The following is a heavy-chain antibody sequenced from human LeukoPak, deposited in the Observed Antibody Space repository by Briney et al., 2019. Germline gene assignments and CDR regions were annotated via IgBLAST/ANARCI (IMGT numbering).Heavy chain of an antibody. Sequence: GGSLRLSCAGFGFTFSNYGMNWVRQAPGKGLEWVSGISGSGGSTYYADSVKGRFTISRDNSKNTLYLQMNGLRAEDTAVYYCAKARYIWGSYRRTPIDYWGQGTLVTVSS. CDR2: ISGSGGST. CDR1: GFTFSNYG. D-gene: IGHD3-16*02. J-gene: IGHJ4*02. CDR3: AKARYIWGSYRRTPIDY. V-gene: IGHV3-23*01.